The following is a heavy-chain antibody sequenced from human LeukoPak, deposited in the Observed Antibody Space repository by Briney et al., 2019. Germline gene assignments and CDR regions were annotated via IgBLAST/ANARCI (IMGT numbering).Heavy chain of an antibody. V-gene: IGHV4-30-2*01. CDR2: IYHSGST. J-gene: IGHJ4*02. Sequence: SETLSLTCAVSGGSISSGGYSWNWIRQPPGKGLEWIGYIYHSGSTYYNPSLKSRVTISVDRSKNQFSLKLSSVTAADTAVYYCARGDSSGWYYYYFDYWGQGTLVTVSS. CDR1: GGSISSGGYS. CDR3: ARGDSSGWYYYYFDY. D-gene: IGHD6-19*01.